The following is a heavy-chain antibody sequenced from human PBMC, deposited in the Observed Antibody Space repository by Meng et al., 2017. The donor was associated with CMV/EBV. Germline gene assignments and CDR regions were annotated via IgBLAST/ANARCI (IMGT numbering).Heavy chain of an antibody. CDR1: GFTFSSYA. D-gene: IGHD2-2*01. CDR2: ISYDGSNK. Sequence: SCAASGFTFSSYAMHWVRQAPGKGLEWVAVISYDGSNKYYADSVKGRFTISRDNSKNTLYLQMNSLRAEDTAVYYCARGAIGGNFDYWGQGTLVTVSS. J-gene: IGHJ4*02. CDR3: ARGAIGGNFDY. V-gene: IGHV3-30-3*01.